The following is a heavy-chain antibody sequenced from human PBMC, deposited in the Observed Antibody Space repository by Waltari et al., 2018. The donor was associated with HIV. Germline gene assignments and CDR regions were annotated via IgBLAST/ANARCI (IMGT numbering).Heavy chain of an antibody. Sequence: EVQLLESGGGLVQPGGSLGLSCAAYGFTFSSYALRWVSQTPGKGLEWVSSTSASGGTTYYADSVKGRFTISRDNSKNTLYLQMNSLRGEDTALYYCAKEPREYCGSTSCPNWVDSWGQGTLVTVSS. CDR3: AKEPREYCGSTSCPNWVDS. CDR1: GFTFSSYA. CDR2: TSASGGTT. J-gene: IGHJ5*01. V-gene: IGHV3-23*01. D-gene: IGHD2-2*01.